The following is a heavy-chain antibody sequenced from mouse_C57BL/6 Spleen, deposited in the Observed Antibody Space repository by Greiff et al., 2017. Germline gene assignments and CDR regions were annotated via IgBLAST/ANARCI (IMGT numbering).Heavy chain of an antibody. D-gene: IGHD1-1*01. CDR3: ARGGYYYGSSCSAWFAY. V-gene: IGHV1-80*01. CDR1: GYAFSSYW. CDR2: IYPGDGDT. Sequence: QVQLQQSGAELVKPGASVTISCKASGYAFSSYWMNWVKQRPGKGLEWIGQIYPGDGDTNYNGKFKGKATLTADTSSSTAYMQLSSLTSEDSADYFCARGGYYYGSSCSAWFAYWGQGTLVTVSA. J-gene: IGHJ3*01.